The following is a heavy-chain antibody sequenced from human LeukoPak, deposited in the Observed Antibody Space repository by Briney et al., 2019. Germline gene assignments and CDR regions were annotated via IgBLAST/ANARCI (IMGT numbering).Heavy chain of an antibody. CDR1: GASISSYY. CDR3: ARARGDFHYFDS. V-gene: IGHV4-59*01. Sequence: SETLSLTCTVSGASISSYYWSWIRQPPGKGLEWIGYVYDSGKTNYNPFLKSRVTISMDTSKNQFSLNLRSVTAADTAVYYCARARGDFHYFDSWGQGTLVTVSS. CDR2: VYDSGKT. J-gene: IGHJ4*02. D-gene: IGHD2-21*02.